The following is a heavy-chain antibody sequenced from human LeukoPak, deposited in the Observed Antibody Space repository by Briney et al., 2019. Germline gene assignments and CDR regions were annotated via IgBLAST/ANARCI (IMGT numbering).Heavy chain of an antibody. Sequence: PGGSLRLSCAASGFTFYNYAMSWVRQAPGKGLERVSTISDSGGSTYYADSVKGRFTITRDNSKNTLYMQMDSLRAEDTAVYYCAKEGGAWGQGTLVTVSS. V-gene: IGHV3-23*01. CDR3: AKEGGA. J-gene: IGHJ5*02. CDR1: GFTFYNYA. CDR2: ISDSGGST. D-gene: IGHD3-16*01.